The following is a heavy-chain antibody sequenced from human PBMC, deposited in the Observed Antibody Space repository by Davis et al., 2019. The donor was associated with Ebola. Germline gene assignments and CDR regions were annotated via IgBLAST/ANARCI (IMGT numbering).Heavy chain of an antibody. D-gene: IGHD3-10*01. CDR2: IKQDGSEK. J-gene: IGHJ4*02. CDR1: GFTFSSYW. V-gene: IGHV3-7*03. Sequence: GGSLRLSCAASGFTFSSYWMSWVRQAPGKGLEWVANIKQDGSEKYYVDSVKGRFTISRDNAKNSLYLQMNSLKTEDTAVYYCNFGVGNDYWGQGTLVTVSS. CDR3: NFGVGNDY.